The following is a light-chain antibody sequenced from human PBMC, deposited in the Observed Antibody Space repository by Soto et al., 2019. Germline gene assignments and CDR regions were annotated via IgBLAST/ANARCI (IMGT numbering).Light chain of an antibody. CDR1: QYINTR. J-gene: IGKJ1*01. CDR3: HQRKSWPRT. Sequence: EIVFTHSPATLSSFPADRVTLSCRASQYINTRLAWYQHRPGQAPRLLIYQTSLRAAGIPARFSASGSGTDFTLTISDVQPEDFALYYCHQRKSWPRTFGQGTKVDIK. V-gene: IGKV3-11*01. CDR2: QTS.